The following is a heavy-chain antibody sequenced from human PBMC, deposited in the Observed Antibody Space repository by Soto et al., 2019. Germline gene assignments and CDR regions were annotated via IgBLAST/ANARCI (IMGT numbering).Heavy chain of an antibody. V-gene: IGHV4-34*01. J-gene: IGHJ4*02. Sequence: SETLSLTCAVYGGSFSGYYWSWIRQPPGKGLEWIGEINHSGSTNYNPSLKSRVTISVATSKNQFSLKMSSVTAADTAVYYCARGPYGSGSYFDYWGQGTMVTVSS. CDR1: GGSFSGYY. D-gene: IGHD3-10*01. CDR3: ARGPYGSGSYFDY. CDR2: INHSGST.